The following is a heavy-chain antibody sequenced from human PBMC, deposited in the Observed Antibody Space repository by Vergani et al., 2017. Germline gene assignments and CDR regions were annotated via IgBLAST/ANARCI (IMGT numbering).Heavy chain of an antibody. D-gene: IGHD4/OR15-4a*01. J-gene: IGHJ6*03. Sequence: QVQLQESGPGLVKPSQTLSLTCSVSGSSFSSCGYYWSRIRQHPGKGLVWIGYIYYSGSTYYNPSLQSRGTISVDTSKTQFALKLSSVTAADTAVYYCARDNGYGATFPSYSSFMDGWSEGSTLTVSS. V-gene: IGHV4-31*03. CDR1: GSSFSSCGYY. CDR3: ARDNGYGATFPSYSSFMDG. CDR2: IYYSGST.